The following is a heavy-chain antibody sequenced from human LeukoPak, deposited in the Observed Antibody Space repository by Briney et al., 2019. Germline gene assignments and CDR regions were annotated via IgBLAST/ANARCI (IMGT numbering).Heavy chain of an antibody. CDR1: GFTVSSNS. CDR2: IYSDNT. V-gene: IGHV3-53*01. CDR3: ARRAGAYSHPYDY. J-gene: IGHJ4*02. D-gene: IGHD4/OR15-4a*01. Sequence: GGSLRLSCTVSGFTVSSNSMSWVCQAPGKGLEWVSFIYSDNTHYSDSVKGRFTISRDNSKNTLYLQMNSLIAEDTAVYYCARRAGAYSHPYDYWGQGTLVTVSS.